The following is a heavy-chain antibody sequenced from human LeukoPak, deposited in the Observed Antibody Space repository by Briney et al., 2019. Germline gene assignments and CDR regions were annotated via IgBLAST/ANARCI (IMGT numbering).Heavy chain of an antibody. CDR3: ARGVAHSGYDV. Sequence: SETLSLTCTVSGGSISSYYWSWLRQPPGKGLEWIGYIYYSGSTNYNPSLKSRVTISVDTSKNQFSLKLSSVTAADTAVYYCARGVAHSGYDVWGQGTLVTVSS. V-gene: IGHV4-59*01. D-gene: IGHD5-12*01. CDR1: GGSISSYY. CDR2: IYYSGST. J-gene: IGHJ4*02.